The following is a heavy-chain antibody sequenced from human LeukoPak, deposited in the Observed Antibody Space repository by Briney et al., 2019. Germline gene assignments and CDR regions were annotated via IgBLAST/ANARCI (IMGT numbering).Heavy chain of an antibody. D-gene: IGHD5-12*01. CDR3: ARGGYSGYGINWFDP. Sequence: PSETLSLTCTVSGDSISSSDYYWGWIRQPPGKGLEWIGEINHSGSTNYNPSLKSRVTISVDTSKNQFSLKLSSVTAADTAVYYCARGGYSGYGINWFDPWGQGTLVTVSS. V-gene: IGHV4-39*07. CDR2: INHSGST. CDR1: GDSISSSDYY. J-gene: IGHJ5*02.